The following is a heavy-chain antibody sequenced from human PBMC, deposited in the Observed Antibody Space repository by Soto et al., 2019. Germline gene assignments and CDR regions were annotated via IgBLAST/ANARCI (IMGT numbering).Heavy chain of an antibody. D-gene: IGHD1-26*01. V-gene: IGHV3-30*18. CDR1: GFTFSSYG. CDR2: ISYDGSKK. Sequence: QPGGSLSLSCEASGFTFSSYGMHWVGQAPGKGLEWVAVISYDGSKKYYADSVKGRFTISRDNSKNTLYLQMNSLRAEDRAVYYCANVEGGAYPDFDLWGQGTLVTVSS. J-gene: IGHJ4*02. CDR3: ANVEGGAYPDFDL.